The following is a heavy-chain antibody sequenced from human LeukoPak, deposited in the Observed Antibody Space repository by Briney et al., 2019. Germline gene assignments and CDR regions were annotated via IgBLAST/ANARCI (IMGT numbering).Heavy chain of an antibody. J-gene: IGHJ3*02. CDR1: GGSISSYY. Sequence: SETLSLTCTVSGGSISSYYWSWIRQPAGKGPEWIARIYTSGSTNYNPFLKGRITISVNTSKNQFSLKLSSVTAADTAVYYCARDSSDYYGSGSYFFYGAFDIWGQGTMVTVSS. V-gene: IGHV4-4*07. CDR2: IYTSGST. D-gene: IGHD3-10*01. CDR3: ARDSSDYYGSGSYFFYGAFDI.